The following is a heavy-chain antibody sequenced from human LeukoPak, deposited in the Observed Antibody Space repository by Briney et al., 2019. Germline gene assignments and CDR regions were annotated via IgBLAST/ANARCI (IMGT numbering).Heavy chain of an antibody. D-gene: IGHD3-22*01. J-gene: IGHJ4*02. CDR2: VSGSGGST. CDR1: GFTFNSYA. V-gene: IGHV3-23*01. Sequence: GGSLRLSCAASGFTFNSYAMTWVRQAPGKGLEWVSAVSGSGGSTYYADSVKGRFTISKDNSKNTLYLQMNSLRAEDTVVYYCAKHFDSSGRPRAGFDCRGQGTLVTVSS. CDR3: AKHFDSSGRPRAGFDC.